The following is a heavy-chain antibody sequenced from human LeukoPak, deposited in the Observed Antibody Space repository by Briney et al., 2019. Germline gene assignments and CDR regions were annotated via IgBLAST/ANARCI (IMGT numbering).Heavy chain of an antibody. CDR1: GFTFSGYW. Sequence: GGSLRLSCAASGFTFSGYWMHWVRHAPGKGLVWVSRINSDGSSIMYADSVKGRFTISRDNAKNALYLQMNSLRAEDTAVYYCARVPYGDYVDYFDYWGQGTLVTVSS. D-gene: IGHD4-17*01. V-gene: IGHV3-74*03. CDR2: INSDGSSI. J-gene: IGHJ4*02. CDR3: ARVPYGDYVDYFDY.